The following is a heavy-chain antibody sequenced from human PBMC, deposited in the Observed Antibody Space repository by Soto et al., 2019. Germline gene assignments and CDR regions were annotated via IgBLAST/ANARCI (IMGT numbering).Heavy chain of an antibody. J-gene: IGHJ3*02. V-gene: IGHV3-23*01. CDR1: GFTFSGYA. CDR3: ATQHFAFHI. CDR2: ISVSGGST. D-gene: IGHD1-1*01. Sequence: PGGSLRLSCAASGFTFSGYAVSWVRQAPGKGLEWVSAISVSGGSTYYADSVKGRFSISRDNAENSVYLQMNSLRAEDTAIYYCATQHFAFHISGQGTMVTVSS.